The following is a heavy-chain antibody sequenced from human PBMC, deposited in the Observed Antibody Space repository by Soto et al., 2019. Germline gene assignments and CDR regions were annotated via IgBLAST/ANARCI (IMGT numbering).Heavy chain of an antibody. J-gene: IGHJ6*03. Sequence: ASVKVSCKASGYTFTSYDINWVRQATGQGLEWMGWMNPNSGNTGYAQKFQGRVTMTRNTSISTAYMELSSLRSEDTAVYYCARTLDYDILTDTYYYYMDVWGKGTTVTVSS. CDR1: GYTFTSYD. D-gene: IGHD3-9*01. CDR2: MNPNSGNT. CDR3: ARTLDYDILTDTYYYYMDV. V-gene: IGHV1-8*01.